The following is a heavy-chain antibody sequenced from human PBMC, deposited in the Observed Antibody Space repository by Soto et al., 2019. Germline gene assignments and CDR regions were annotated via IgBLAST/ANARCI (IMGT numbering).Heavy chain of an antibody. V-gene: IGHV1-3*01. CDR2: INAGNGNT. CDR1: GYTFTSYA. CDR3: ARDATYYYDSSGDYWTFDLTKYYFDY. D-gene: IGHD3-22*01. Sequence: ASVKVSCKASGYTFTSYAMHWVRQAPGQRLEWMGWINAGNGNTKYSQKFQGRVTITRDTSASTAYMELSSLRSEDTAVYYCARDATYYYDSSGDYWTFDLTKYYFDYWGQGTLVTVSS. J-gene: IGHJ4*02.